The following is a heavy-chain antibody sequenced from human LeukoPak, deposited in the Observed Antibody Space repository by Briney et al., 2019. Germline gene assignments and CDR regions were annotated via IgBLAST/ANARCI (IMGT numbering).Heavy chain of an antibody. CDR1: LFAFSSYA. J-gene: IGHJ3*02. Sequence: GGALRLSCAASLFAFSSYAMHWVRQAPPKELEWVALISYDENNKYYTDSVKGRFTISRDNPKNTLYLQMNSLRAEDTAVYYCASEFRSGHMGLDAFDIWGQGTMVTVSS. D-gene: IGHD2-15*01. CDR2: ISYDENNK. CDR3: ASEFRSGHMGLDAFDI. V-gene: IGHV3-30-3*01.